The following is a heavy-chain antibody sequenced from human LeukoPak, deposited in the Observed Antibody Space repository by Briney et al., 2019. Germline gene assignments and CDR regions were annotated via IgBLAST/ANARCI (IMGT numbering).Heavy chain of an antibody. CDR1: GGSISSNSYY. J-gene: IGHJ4*02. Sequence: SETLSLTCTVSGGSISSNSYYWGWIRQPPGKGLEWIGSIYYSGSTYYNPSLKSRVTISVDTSKSQFSLKLSSVTAADTAVYYCARGSGVGAPLYWGQGTLVTVSS. CDR2: IYYSGST. D-gene: IGHD1-26*01. V-gene: IGHV4-39*01. CDR3: ARGSGVGAPLY.